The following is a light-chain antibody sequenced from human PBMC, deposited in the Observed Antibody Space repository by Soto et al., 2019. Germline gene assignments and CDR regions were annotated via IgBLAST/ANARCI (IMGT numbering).Light chain of an antibody. Sequence: QSALTQPPSASGSPGQSVTISCTGTSSDVGVYNYVSWYQQHPGKAPKVMIYDVSERPSGVPDRFSGPKSGNTASLTVSGLQAEDEADYYCSSYAGRNTWVFGGGTKLTVL. CDR2: DVS. J-gene: IGLJ3*02. V-gene: IGLV2-8*01. CDR3: SSYAGRNTWV. CDR1: SSDVGVYNY.